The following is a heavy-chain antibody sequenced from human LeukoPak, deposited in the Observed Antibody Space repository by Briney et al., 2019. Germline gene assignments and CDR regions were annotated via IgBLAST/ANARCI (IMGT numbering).Heavy chain of an antibody. V-gene: IGHV4-34*01. J-gene: IGHJ6*02. CDR2: INHSGST. Sequence: RSSETLSLTCAVYGGSFSGYYWSWIRQPPGKGLEWIGEINHSGSTNYNPSLKNRVTISVDTSKNQFSLKLSSVTAADTAVYYCARAARSNYYYYGMDVWGQGTTVTVSS. CDR3: ARAARSNYYYYGMDV. CDR1: GGSFSGYY.